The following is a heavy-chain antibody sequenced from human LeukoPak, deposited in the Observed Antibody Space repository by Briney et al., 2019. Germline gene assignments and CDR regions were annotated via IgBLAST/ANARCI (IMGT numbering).Heavy chain of an antibody. CDR1: GYTFTGYY. Sequence: GASVKVSCKASGYTFTGYYMHWVRQAPGQGLEWMGWINPNSGGTNYAQKFQGRVTMTRDTSISTAYMELSRLRSDDTAVYYCARGSYDSSDFEHFHHWGQGTLVTVSS. CDR3: ARGSYDSSDFEHFHH. V-gene: IGHV1-2*02. D-gene: IGHD3-22*01. J-gene: IGHJ1*01. CDR2: INPNSGGT.